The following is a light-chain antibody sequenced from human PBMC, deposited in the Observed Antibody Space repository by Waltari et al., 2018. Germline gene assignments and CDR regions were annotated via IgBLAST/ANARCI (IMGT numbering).Light chain of an antibody. CDR2: GAS. CDR1: RSVSRA. J-gene: IGKJ1*01. Sequence: EIVLTQSPGTLSLSPGERATLSCRASRSVSRALAWYQQKPGQAPRLLISGASNRATGIPDRFSGSGSGTDFSLTISSLEPEDFAVYYCQHYVRLPATFGQGTKVEIK. V-gene: IGKV3-20*01. CDR3: QHYVRLPAT.